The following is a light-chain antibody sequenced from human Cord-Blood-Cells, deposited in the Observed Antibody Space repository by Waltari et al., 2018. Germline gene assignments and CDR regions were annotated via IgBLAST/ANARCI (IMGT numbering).Light chain of an antibody. CDR2: DAS. CDR1: QSISSW. CDR3: QQYNSYSHT. J-gene: IGKJ2*01. Sequence: DIQMTQSPSTLSASVGDRVTITCRASQSISSWLAWYQQKPGKAPKLLIYDASSLESGVPSRFSGSGSGTEFTLTISSLQPDDFATYYCQQYNSYSHTFVQGTKLESK. V-gene: IGKV1-5*01.